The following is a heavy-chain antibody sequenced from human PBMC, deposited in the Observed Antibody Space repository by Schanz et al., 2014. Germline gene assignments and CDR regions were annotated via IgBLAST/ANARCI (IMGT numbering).Heavy chain of an antibody. CDR3: AKDAPYPFDL. Sequence: EVQLLESGGGLVEPGGSLRLSCAASGFSFSSYAMGWVRQAPGKGLEWISYITYNGGTIYYADSVKGRFTISRDNAKNSLYLQMNSLRAEDTAIYYCAKDAPYPFDLWGRGTLITVSS. J-gene: IGHJ2*01. CDR1: GFSFSSYA. V-gene: IGHV3-23*01. CDR2: ITYNGGTI.